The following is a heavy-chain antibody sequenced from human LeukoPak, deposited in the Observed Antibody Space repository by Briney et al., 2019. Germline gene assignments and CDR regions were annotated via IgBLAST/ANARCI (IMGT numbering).Heavy chain of an antibody. D-gene: IGHD1-26*01. CDR3: AREAEFSGTYYAY. Sequence: ASVKVSCKAYGYTFTGYYMHWVRQAPGQGLEWMGWISPISGDTKYAKKFQGRVTMTRDTSITTASMELSGLTSGDTAVYFCAREAEFSGTYYAYWGQGTLVTVSS. V-gene: IGHV1-2*02. CDR1: GYTFTGYY. J-gene: IGHJ4*02. CDR2: ISPISGDT.